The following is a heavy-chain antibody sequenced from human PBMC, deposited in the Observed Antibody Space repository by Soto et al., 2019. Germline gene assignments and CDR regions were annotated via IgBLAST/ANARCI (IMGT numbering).Heavy chain of an antibody. CDR2: IIPSFGTA. J-gene: IGHJ4*02. D-gene: IGHD5-12*01. V-gene: IGHV1-69*01. CDR1: GGTFSSYA. Sequence: QVQLVQSGAEVKKPGSSVKVSCKASGGTFSSYAISWVRQAPGPGLEWMGGIIPSFGTANYAQKFQGRVTITADESTSTAYMELRSLRPEDTAVYYCARAGRDGYNYRRQYFDYWGQGTLVTVSS. CDR3: ARAGRDGYNYRRQYFDY.